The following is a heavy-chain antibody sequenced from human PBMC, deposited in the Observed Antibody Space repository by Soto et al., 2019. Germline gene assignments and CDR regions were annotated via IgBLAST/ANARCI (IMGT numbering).Heavy chain of an antibody. Sequence: SETLSLTCSVSGDSVRSNVYYWSWIRQPPGKGLEWIAYISHSGTTKSNPSLKSPVTVSVDTSKNQFSLKPNFVTAADTAMYYCARVSFYYDSSGYPVAWFDPWGQGTLVTVSS. CDR3: ARVSFYYDSSGYPVAWFDP. CDR2: ISHSGTT. CDR1: GDSVRSNVYY. J-gene: IGHJ5*02. D-gene: IGHD3-22*01. V-gene: IGHV4-61*08.